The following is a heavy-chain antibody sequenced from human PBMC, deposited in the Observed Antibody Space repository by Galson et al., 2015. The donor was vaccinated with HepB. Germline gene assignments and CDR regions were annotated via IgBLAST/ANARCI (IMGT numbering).Heavy chain of an antibody. D-gene: IGHD2-15*01. CDR3: ARGAVVVAVGATEDNWFDP. Sequence: SVKVSCKASGYTFSSYSITWVRQAPGQGLEWVGWISPHNRYTNYAQNFQGRVTMTTDTSTNTANMELRSLRSDDTAIYYCARGAVVVAVGATEDNWFDPWGRGTLVTVSS. CDR1: GYTFSSYS. CDR2: ISPHNRYT. J-gene: IGHJ5*02. V-gene: IGHV1-18*01.